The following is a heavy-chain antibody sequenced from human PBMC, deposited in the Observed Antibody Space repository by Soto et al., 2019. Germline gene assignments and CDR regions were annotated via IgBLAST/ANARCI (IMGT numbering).Heavy chain of an antibody. D-gene: IGHD6-6*01. V-gene: IGHV3-33*01. J-gene: IGHJ4*02. CDR1: GFTFSSYG. CDR2: IWYDGSNK. Sequence: PGGSLRLSCAASGFTFSSYGMHWVRQAPGKGLEWVAVIWYDGSNKYYADSVKGRFTISGDNSKNTLYLQMNSLRAEDTAVYYCARDSVEYSSSAHPVDYWGQGTLVTVSS. CDR3: ARDSVEYSSSAHPVDY.